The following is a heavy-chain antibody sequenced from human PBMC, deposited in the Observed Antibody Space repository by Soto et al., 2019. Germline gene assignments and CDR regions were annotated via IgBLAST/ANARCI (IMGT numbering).Heavy chain of an antibody. CDR3: ARRYCSGGSCSKYYYYGMDV. J-gene: IGHJ6*02. V-gene: IGHV5-51*01. D-gene: IGHD2-15*01. Sequence: GESLKISCKGSGYSFTSYWIGWVRQMPGKGLEWMGIIYPGDSDTRYSPSFQGQVTISADKSISTAYLQWSSLKASDTAMYYCARRYCSGGSCSKYYYYGMDVWGQGTTVTVSS. CDR1: GYSFTSYW. CDR2: IYPGDSDT.